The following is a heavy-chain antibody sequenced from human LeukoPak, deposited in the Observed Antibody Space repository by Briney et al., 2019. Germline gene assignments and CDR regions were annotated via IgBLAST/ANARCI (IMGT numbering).Heavy chain of an antibody. Sequence: QPGGSLRVSCAASGFTFSSYWMHWVRQAPGKGLVWVSRINSDGSSTSYADSVKGRFTISRDNAKNTLYLQMNSLRAEDTAVYYCARVQYYDSSGYYSDYWGQGTLVTVSS. CDR1: GFTFSSYW. CDR3: ARVQYYDSSGYYSDY. CDR2: INSDGSST. V-gene: IGHV3-74*01. J-gene: IGHJ4*02. D-gene: IGHD3-22*01.